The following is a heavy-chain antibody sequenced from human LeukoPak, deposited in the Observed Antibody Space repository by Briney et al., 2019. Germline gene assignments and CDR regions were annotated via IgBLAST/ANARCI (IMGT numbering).Heavy chain of an antibody. D-gene: IGHD4-11*01. J-gene: IGHJ4*02. CDR3: ARGAMTTPLLDFDY. CDR1: GYTFTSYD. Sequence: ASVKVSCKASGYTFTSYDINWVRQATGQGLEWMGWMNPNSGNTGYAQKFQGRVTMTRNTSISTAYMELRSLRSDDTAVYYCARGAMTTPLLDFDYWGQGTLVTVSS. V-gene: IGHV1-8*01. CDR2: MNPNSGNT.